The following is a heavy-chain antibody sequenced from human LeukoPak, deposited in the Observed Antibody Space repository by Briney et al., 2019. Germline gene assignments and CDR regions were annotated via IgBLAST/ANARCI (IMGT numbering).Heavy chain of an antibody. D-gene: IGHD2-2*01. CDR3: ARGLADIVVVPAVFFDY. Sequence: ASVKVSCKASGYTFTGYYMHWVRQAPGQGLEWMGWINPNSGGTNYAQKFQGWVTMTRDTSISTAYMELSRLRSDDTAVYYCARGLADIVVVPAVFFDYWGQGTLVTVSS. CDR1: GYTFTGYY. J-gene: IGHJ4*02. CDR2: INPNSGGT. V-gene: IGHV1-2*04.